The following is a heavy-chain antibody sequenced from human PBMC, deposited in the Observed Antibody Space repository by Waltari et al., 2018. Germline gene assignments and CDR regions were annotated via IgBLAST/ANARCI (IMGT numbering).Heavy chain of an antibody. CDR1: GFTVSSNY. Sequence: VQLVESGGGLVQPGGSLRLSCAASGFTVSSNYMSWVRQAPGKGLEWVGWISAYNGNTNYAQKLQGRVTMTTDTSTSTAYMELRSLRSDDTAVYYCARGEAAHWFDPWGQGTLVTVSS. CDR3: ARGEAAHWFDP. J-gene: IGHJ5*02. V-gene: IGHV1-18*04. CDR2: ISAYNGNT. D-gene: IGHD6-6*01.